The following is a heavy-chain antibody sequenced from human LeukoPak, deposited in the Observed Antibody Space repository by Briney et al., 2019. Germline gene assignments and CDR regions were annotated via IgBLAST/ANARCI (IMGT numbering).Heavy chain of an antibody. V-gene: IGHV3-23*01. Sequence: GSLRLSCAASGFTFSNYAMAWVRQAPGKVLEWVSAISGSGGSTYYADSVKGRFTISRDNSKNTLYLQMNSLRAEDTAVYYCVYSSSSVAIWFDPWGQGTLVTVSS. J-gene: IGHJ5*02. D-gene: IGHD6-6*01. CDR1: GFTFSNYA. CDR3: VYSSSSVAIWFDP. CDR2: ISGSGGST.